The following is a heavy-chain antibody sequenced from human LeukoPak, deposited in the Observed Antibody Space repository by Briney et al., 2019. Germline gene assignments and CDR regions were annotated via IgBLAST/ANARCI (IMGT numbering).Heavy chain of an antibody. CDR2: ISYDGSNK. J-gene: IGHJ5*02. D-gene: IGHD4-23*01. V-gene: IGHV3-30*04. CDR3: ARDQLYGGNPRGFDT. CDR1: GFTFSSYA. Sequence: GGSLRLSCAASGFTFSSYAMHWVRQALGKGLEWVALISYDGSNKYYADSVKGRFTISRDNSKNTLYLQMNSLRAEDTAVYYCARDQLYGGNPRGFDTWGQGTLVTVSS.